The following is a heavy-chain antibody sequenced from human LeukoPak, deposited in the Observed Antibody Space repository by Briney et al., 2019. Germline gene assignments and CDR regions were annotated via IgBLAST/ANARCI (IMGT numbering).Heavy chain of an antibody. CDR1: GYTFTSYY. V-gene: IGHV1-46*01. CDR2: INPSGGST. CDR3: ARSGGWDYYDSSGYYLDY. D-gene: IGHD3-22*01. J-gene: IGHJ4*02. Sequence: ASVKVSCKASGYTFTSYYMHWVRQAPGQGLEWMGIINPSGGSTSYAQKFQGRVTMTRDTSTSTVYMELSGLRSEDTAVYYCARSGGWDYYDSSGYYLDYWGQGTLVTVSS.